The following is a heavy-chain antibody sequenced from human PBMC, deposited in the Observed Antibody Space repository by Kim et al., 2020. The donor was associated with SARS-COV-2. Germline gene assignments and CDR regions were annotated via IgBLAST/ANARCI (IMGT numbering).Heavy chain of an antibody. D-gene: IGHD6-25*01. CDR2: ISSEGSRN. V-gene: IGHV3-30*04. Sequence: GGSLRLSCVASGFTFSSYAMHWVRQAPGRGLEWVATISSEGSRNFYVDSVKGRFTISRDNSKNTLYLHMNSLRAEDTALYCCAQEGRPPSLLDYWGQGTMATVSS. CDR1: GFTFSSYA. J-gene: IGHJ4*02. CDR3: AQEGRPPSLLDY.